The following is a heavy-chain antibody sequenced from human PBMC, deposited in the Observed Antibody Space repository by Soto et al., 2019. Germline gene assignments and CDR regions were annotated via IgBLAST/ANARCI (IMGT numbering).Heavy chain of an antibody. CDR1: GFTFSDYW. D-gene: IGHD2-2*01. CDR2: IKFDGSEK. CDR3: VKDGGYCSSTTCYSPRNHYFDS. J-gene: IGHJ4*02. Sequence: GGSLRLSCAASGFTFSDYWMSWVRQAPGKGPEWVANIKFDGSEKQYVDSVKGRFSISRDNSRNSLFLQMNSLRAGDTAVYYCVKDGGYCSSTTCYSPRNHYFDSWGQGTLVTVSP. V-gene: IGHV3-7*03.